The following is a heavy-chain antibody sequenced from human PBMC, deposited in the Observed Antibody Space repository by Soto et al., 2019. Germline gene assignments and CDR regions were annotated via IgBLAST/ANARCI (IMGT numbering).Heavy chain of an antibody. CDR1: GYTFTGYY. V-gene: IGHV1-8*02. CDR3: ARDYGGSSGWFDP. Sequence: QVQLVQSGAEVKKPGASVKVSCKASGYTFTGYYMHWVRQAPGQGLEWMGWINPNSGNTGYAQKFQGRVTMTRNTAMSTAYMELRSLTSEDTAVYYCARDYGGSSGWFDPWGQGTLVTVSS. J-gene: IGHJ5*02. D-gene: IGHD4-17*01. CDR2: INPNSGNT.